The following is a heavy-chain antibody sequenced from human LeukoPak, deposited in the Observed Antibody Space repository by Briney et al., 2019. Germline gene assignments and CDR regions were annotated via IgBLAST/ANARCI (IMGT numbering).Heavy chain of an antibody. Sequence: SETLSLTCTVSGDSIHSVYYFWGWIRQPPGKGLEWIGSVYFDGDTSYSPSLKSRVIISVDTSKNQFSLSLTSVTAADTAVYYCARNYDFWSGYLDYWGQGTLITVSS. J-gene: IGHJ4*02. D-gene: IGHD3-3*01. V-gene: IGHV4-39*07. CDR1: GDSIHSVYYF. CDR2: VYFDGDT. CDR3: ARNYDFWSGYLDY.